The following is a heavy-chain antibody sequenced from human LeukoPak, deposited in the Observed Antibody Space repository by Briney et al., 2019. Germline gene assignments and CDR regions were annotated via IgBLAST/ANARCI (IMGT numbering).Heavy chain of an antibody. V-gene: IGHV4-34*01. J-gene: IGHJ4*02. Sequence: SETLSLTCAVYGGSFSGYYWSWIRQPPGKGLEWIGEINHSGSTNYNPSLKSRVTISVDTSKNQFSLKLSSVTAADTAVYYCARAPRFRVVVKKSYFEYWGQGTLVTVSS. CDR2: INHSGST. CDR3: ARAPRFRVVVKKSYFEY. CDR1: GGSFSGYY. D-gene: IGHD3-22*01.